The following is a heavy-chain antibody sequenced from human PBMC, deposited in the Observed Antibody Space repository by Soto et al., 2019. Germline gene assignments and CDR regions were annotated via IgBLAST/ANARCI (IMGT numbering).Heavy chain of an antibody. Sequence: GASVKVSCKASGYTFTDYYMHWVRQSPGQGLEWMGWISGYNGNTHYEEKVQDRIKMTTDTSTSTTYLELRSLRSDDTAVYFCARDPGFGFGYSYAFAMDVWGQGTTVTVSS. D-gene: IGHD5-18*01. CDR2: ISGYNGNT. CDR1: GYTFTDYY. CDR3: ARDPGFGFGYSYAFAMDV. J-gene: IGHJ6*02. V-gene: IGHV1-18*04.